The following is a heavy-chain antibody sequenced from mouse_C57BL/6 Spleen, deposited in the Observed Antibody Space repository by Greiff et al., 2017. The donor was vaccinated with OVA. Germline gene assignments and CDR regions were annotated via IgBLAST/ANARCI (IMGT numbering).Heavy chain of an antibody. CDR2: INPYNGDT. CDR1: GYSFTGYF. D-gene: IGHD1-1*02. J-gene: IGHJ4*01. V-gene: IGHV1-20*01. Sequence: EVMLVESGPELVKPGDSVKISCKASGYSFTGYFMNWVMQSHGKSLEWIGRINPYNGDTFYNQKFKGKATLTVDKSSSTAHMELRSLTSEDSAVYDCARNYGLYYAMDYWGQGTSVTVSS. CDR3: ARNYGLYYAMDY.